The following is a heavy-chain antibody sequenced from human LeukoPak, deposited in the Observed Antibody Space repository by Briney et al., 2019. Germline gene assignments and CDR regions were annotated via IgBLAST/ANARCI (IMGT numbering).Heavy chain of an antibody. J-gene: IGHJ3*02. Sequence: GGSLRLSCAASGFTFSDYYMSWIRQAPGKGLEWVSYISSSGSTIYYADSVKGRFTISRDNAKNSLYLQMNSLRAEDTALYYCEKALAPTREDAFDSGGKGTMVPFSS. V-gene: IGHV3-11*01. CDR1: GFTFSDYY. D-gene: IGHD1-26*01. CDR2: ISSSGSTI. CDR3: EKALAPTREDAFDS.